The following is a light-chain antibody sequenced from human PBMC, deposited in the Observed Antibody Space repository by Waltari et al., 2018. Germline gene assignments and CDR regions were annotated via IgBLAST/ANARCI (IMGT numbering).Light chain of an antibody. J-gene: IGKJ2*01. CDR3: QQSYSTPYN. CDR1: QSISHY. CDR2: VAS. V-gene: IGKV1-39*01. Sequence: DIQMTQSPSSLSASVGDRVTITCRASQSISHYLNWYQQKPGKAPKVLIYVASSLQSGVPSRFSGSGSGTDFTLTISSLQPEDFATYHCQQSYSTPYNFGQGTKLEIK.